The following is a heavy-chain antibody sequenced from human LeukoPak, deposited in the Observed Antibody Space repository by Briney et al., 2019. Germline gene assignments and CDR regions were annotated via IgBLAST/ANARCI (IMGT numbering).Heavy chain of an antibody. CDR1: GFTFRNYG. Sequence: GPLRLSCAASGFTFRNYGMHWVRQAPGKGLEWVAVISYDGSNKYYADSVKGRFTISRDNSKNTLYLQMNSLRAEDTAVYYCAKDPVGRTTVTTSWFDPWGQGTLVTVSS. CDR2: ISYDGSNK. J-gene: IGHJ5*02. V-gene: IGHV3-30*18. D-gene: IGHD4-17*01. CDR3: AKDPVGRTTVTTSWFDP.